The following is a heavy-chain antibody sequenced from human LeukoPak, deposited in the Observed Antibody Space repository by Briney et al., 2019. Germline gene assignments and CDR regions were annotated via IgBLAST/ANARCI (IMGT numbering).Heavy chain of an antibody. CDR3: ARTPYQLLYRNYDWFDP. D-gene: IGHD2-2*02. Sequence: SETLSLTCTVSGGSISSYYSSWIRQPAGKGLEWIWRIYTSGSTNYNPSLKSRVTMSVDTSKNQFSLKLSSVTAADTAVYYCARTPYQLLYRNYDWFDPWGQGTLVTASS. CDR1: GGSISSYY. CDR2: IYTSGST. V-gene: IGHV4-4*07. J-gene: IGHJ5*02.